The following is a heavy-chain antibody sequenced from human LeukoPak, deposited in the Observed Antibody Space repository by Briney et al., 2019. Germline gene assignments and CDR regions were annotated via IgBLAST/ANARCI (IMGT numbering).Heavy chain of an antibody. CDR3: ARGRDDYGGNFDY. Sequence: ASVKVSCKASGYTFTSYDINWVRQATGQGLEWMGWMNPNSGNTGYAQKFQGRVTMTRNTSISTAYMELSSLKSEDTAVYYCARGRDDYGGNFDYWGQGTLVTVSS. CDR1: GYTFTSYD. V-gene: IGHV1-8*01. D-gene: IGHD4-23*01. CDR2: MNPNSGNT. J-gene: IGHJ4*02.